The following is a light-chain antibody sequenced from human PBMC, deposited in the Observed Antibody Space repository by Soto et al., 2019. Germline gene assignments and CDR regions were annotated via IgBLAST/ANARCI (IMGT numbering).Light chain of an antibody. Sequence: DIQMTQSPSSLSASIGDRVTITCRASQGIGNYLAWYQQKPGKGPKLLIYGASNLQSGVPSRFSGGGSGTDFTLTISSLQPEDVPNYYCQNYNSPPPLFGGGTKVEIK. CDR3: QNYNSPPPL. CDR1: QGIGNY. J-gene: IGKJ4*01. V-gene: IGKV1-27*01. CDR2: GAS.